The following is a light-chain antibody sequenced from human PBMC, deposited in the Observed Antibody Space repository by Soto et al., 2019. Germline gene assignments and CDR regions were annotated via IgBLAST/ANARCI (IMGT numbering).Light chain of an antibody. V-gene: IGLV2-14*01. CDR1: SSD. Sequence: QSVLTQPASVSGSPGQSITISCTGPSSDVAWYQQHPGKAPNLILYDVTNRPSGVSNRFSGSKSGNTASLTISGLQAEDEAHYYCSSHTSTYSLQFGGGTKLTVL. CDR3: SSHTSTYSLQ. J-gene: IGLJ2*01. CDR2: DVT.